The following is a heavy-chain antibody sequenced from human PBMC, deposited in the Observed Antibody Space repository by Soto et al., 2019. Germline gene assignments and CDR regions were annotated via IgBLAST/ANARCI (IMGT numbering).Heavy chain of an antibody. CDR2: ISSNGGST. CDR3: ARDDYIAARSPLGY. CDR1: GFTFSSYA. Sequence: EVQLVESGGGLVQPGGSLRLSCAASGFTFSSYAMHWVRQAPGKGLEYVSAISSNGGSTYYANSVKGRFTISRDNSKNTLYLQMGSLRAEDMAVYYCARDDYIAARSPLGYWGQGTLVTVSS. V-gene: IGHV3-64*01. D-gene: IGHD6-6*01. J-gene: IGHJ4*02.